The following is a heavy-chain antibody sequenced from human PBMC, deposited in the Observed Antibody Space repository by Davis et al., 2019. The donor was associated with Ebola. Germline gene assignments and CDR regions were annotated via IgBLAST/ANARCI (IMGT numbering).Heavy chain of an antibody. J-gene: IGHJ3*02. CDR1: AFSFSGYY. V-gene: IGHV4-34*01. CDR2: IYHSGST. Sequence: SETLSLTCAVYAFSFSGYYWSWIRQPPGKGLEWIGYIYHSGSTYYNPSLKSRVTISVDRSKNQFSLKLSSVTAADTAVYYCARTFDIWGQGTMVTVSS. CDR3: ARTFDI.